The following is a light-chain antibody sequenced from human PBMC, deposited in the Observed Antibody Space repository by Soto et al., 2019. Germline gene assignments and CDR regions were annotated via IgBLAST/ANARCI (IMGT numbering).Light chain of an antibody. CDR2: EVT. V-gene: IGLV2-8*01. CDR1: SSDIGAYNY. CDR3: SSHGGANNFYV. Sequence: QSALTQPPSASGSPGQSVTISCTGTSSDIGAYNYVSWYQQHPGKVPKLIVYEVTKRPSGVPDRFSASKSGNTASLTVSGLQAEDEADYYCSSHGGANNFYVFGTGTKV. J-gene: IGLJ1*01.